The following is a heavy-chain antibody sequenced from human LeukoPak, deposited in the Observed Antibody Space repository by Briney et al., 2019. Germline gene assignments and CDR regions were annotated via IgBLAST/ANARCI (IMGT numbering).Heavy chain of an antibody. D-gene: IGHD2-21*01. J-gene: IGHJ5*02. CDR2: MNPNSGNT. CDR3: ARGIPRFSPYSWFDP. CDR1: GYTFTSYD. V-gene: IGHV1-8*01. Sequence: ASVKVSCKASGYTFTSYDINWVRQATGQGLEWMGWMNPNSGNTGYAQKFQGRVTMTRNTSISTAYMELSSLRSDDTAAYYCARGIPRFSPYSWFDPWGQGTLVTVSS.